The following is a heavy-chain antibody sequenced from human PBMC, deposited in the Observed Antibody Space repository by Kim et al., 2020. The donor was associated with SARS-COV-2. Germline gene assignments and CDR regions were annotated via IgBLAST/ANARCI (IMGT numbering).Heavy chain of an antibody. CDR2: ISDNGNHK. CDR1: GFTFSNYG. Sequence: GGSLRLSCAASGFTFSNYGMHWVRQAPGKGLEWVAVISDNGNHKYYADSVKGRFTISRDNSQKTLFLKVDSLKTEDTAVYYCAKDGYCTGGSCFFFDTWGKGTLVTVSS. CDR3: AKDGYCTGGSCFFFDT. D-gene: IGHD2-15*01. V-gene: IGHV3-30*18. J-gene: IGHJ4*02.